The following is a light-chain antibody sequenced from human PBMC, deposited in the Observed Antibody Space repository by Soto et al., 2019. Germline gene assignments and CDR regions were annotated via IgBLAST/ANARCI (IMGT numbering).Light chain of an antibody. Sequence: QSALTQPPSASGTPGQRVTISCSGSSSNIGSNYVYWYQQLPGTAPKLLVYRNDQRPSGVPERFSGSKSGTSASLAISGLRSEDEADYYCAAWDDSLSAHVFGTGTKVTVL. CDR1: SSNIGSNY. J-gene: IGLJ1*01. CDR3: AAWDDSLSAHV. CDR2: RND. V-gene: IGLV1-47*01.